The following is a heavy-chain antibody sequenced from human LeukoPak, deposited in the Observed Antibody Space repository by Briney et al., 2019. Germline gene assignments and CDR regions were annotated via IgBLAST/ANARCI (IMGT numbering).Heavy chain of an antibody. CDR3: ARATYYDIRGFGEFDY. V-gene: IGHV1-8*03. J-gene: IGHJ4*02. CDR2: MNPNSGNT. CDR1: GYTFTSYD. Sequence: ASVKVSCKASGYTFTSYDINWVRQATGQGLEWMGWMNPNSGNTGYAQKFQGRVTITRNTSISTAYMELSSLRSEDTAVYYCARATYYDIRGFGEFDYWGQGTLVTVSS. D-gene: IGHD3-9*01.